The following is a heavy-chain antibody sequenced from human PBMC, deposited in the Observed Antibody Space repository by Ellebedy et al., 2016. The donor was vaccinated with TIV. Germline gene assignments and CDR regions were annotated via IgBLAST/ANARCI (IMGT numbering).Heavy chain of an antibody. Sequence: MPSETLSLTCTVSGGSISSSSYYWGWIRQPPGKGPEWIGEINDSGTTKYNPSLVSRVTISLDMPKNQFSLKLTSVTAADTAVYYCARHVPATATSFDYWGQGTLVTVSS. D-gene: IGHD2-15*01. V-gene: IGHV4-39*01. CDR2: INDSGTT. CDR1: GGSISSSSYY. CDR3: ARHVPATATSFDY. J-gene: IGHJ4*02.